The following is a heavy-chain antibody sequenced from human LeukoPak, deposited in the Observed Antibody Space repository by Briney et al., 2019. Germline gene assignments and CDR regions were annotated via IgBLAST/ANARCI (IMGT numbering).Heavy chain of an antibody. V-gene: IGHV1-18*01. CDR2: ISAYNGNT. CDR1: GYTFTSYG. Sequence: GASVKVSFKASGYTFTSYGISWVQQAPAQGLEWMGWISAYNGNTNYAQKLQGRVTMTTDTSTSTAYMELRSLRSDDTAVYYCASLGEAGTFDYWGQGTLVTVSS. CDR3: ASLGEAGTFDY. J-gene: IGHJ4*02. D-gene: IGHD3-10*01.